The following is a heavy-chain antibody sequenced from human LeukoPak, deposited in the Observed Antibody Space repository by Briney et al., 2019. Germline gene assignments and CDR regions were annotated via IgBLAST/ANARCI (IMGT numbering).Heavy chain of an antibody. CDR1: GFTFSSYS. D-gene: IGHD7-27*01. CDR2: ISSSSSYI. J-gene: IGHJ4*02. Sequence: GGSQRPSCAPSGFTFSSYSMNWVRQARGGGREWVSSISSSSSYIYYADSLKGRFTISRDNAKNSLYLQMNGLRAEDTAVYYCARTTGDGGSYYWGQGTLVTVSS. V-gene: IGHV3-21*01. CDR3: ARTTGDGGSYY.